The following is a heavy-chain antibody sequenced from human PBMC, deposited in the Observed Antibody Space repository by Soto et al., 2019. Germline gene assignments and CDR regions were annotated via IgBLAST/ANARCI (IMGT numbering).Heavy chain of an antibody. CDR1: GFTFSTYW. Sequence: EVQLVESGGGLVQPGGSLRLSCAASGFTFSTYWMHWVRQAPGKGLVCGSRVNSDGRSTSYADSVKGRFTISRDNSKNTLYLQMNSLRAEDAAVYYCAREDWGDCSSTSCYAFDSWGQGTLVTVSS. V-gene: IGHV3-74*01. D-gene: IGHD2-2*01. CDR2: VNSDGRST. J-gene: IGHJ4*02. CDR3: AREDWGDCSSTSCYAFDS.